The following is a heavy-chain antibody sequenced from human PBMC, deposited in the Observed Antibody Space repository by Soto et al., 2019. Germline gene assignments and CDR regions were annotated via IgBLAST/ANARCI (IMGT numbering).Heavy chain of an antibody. V-gene: IGHV3-74*01. CDR3: ARGGLRSYWFDP. J-gene: IGHJ5*02. CDR1: GFTFSTYW. Sequence: EVQLVESGGGLVQPGGSLRLSCAASGFTFSTYWMHWVRQAPGTGLVWVSRIIGDGSTTNYADSVKGRFTISRDNAKNMLYLQVRGLRAEDTAVYYCARGGLRSYWFDPWGQGTLVTVSS. CDR2: IIGDGSTT. D-gene: IGHD3-10*01.